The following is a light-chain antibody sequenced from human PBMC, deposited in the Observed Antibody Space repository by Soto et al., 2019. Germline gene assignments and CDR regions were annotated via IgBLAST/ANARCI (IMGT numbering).Light chain of an antibody. J-gene: IGLJ1*01. CDR2: EVS. V-gene: IGLV2-18*02. CDR1: SSDVGSYNR. CDR3: SSYTSSSTYV. Sequence: QSVLTQPPSVSGSPGQSVAISCTGTSSDVGSYNRVSWYQQAPGTAPKLVIYEVSNQPSGVPDRFSGSRSGNTASLTISGLQAEDEADYYCSSYTSSSTYVFGTGTKLTVL.